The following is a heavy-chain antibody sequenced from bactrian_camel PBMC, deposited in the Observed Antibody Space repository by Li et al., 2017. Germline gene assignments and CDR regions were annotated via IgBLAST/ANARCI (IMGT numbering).Heavy chain of an antibody. J-gene: IGHJ6*01. CDR2: ISAGGVNS. D-gene: IGHD2*01. V-gene: IGHV3S54*01. Sequence: HVQLVESGGGSVQAGQSLTLSCTASGKVYTVAWFRQSPGKEREGVAKISAGGVNSYFADSVKDRFTISKDSAANMVYLQMNGLTPDDAAMCYCAAAGVHCFRGYWDRWSFGFWGQGTQVTVS. CDR1: GKVYT. CDR3: AAAGVHCFRGYWDRWSFGF.